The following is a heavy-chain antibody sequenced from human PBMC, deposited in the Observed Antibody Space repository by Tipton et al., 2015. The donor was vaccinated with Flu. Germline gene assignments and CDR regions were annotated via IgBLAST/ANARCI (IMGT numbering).Heavy chain of an antibody. CDR2: IYYNGDI. J-gene: IGHJ4*02. V-gene: IGHV4-39*01. D-gene: IGHD3-10*02. CDR3: ARLSYYDVDLKNFYFDY. CDR1: GASISSSGYS. Sequence: GLVKPSETLSLTYTVSGASISSSGYSWGWLRQPPGKGLEWIGSIYYNGDIYYNPSLKSRVTISVDTSKNQFSLMLRSVTAADTAVYYCARLSYYDVDLKNFYFDYWGQGALVTVSS.